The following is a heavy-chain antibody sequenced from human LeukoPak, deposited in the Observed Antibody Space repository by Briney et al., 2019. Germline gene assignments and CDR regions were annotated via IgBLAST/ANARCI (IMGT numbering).Heavy chain of an antibody. J-gene: IGHJ6*02. V-gene: IGHV1-2*02. CDR3: AREWLTSSTSAYYYYGMDV. D-gene: IGHD2-2*01. CDR1: GYTFTGYY. CDR2: INPNSGGT. Sequence: GASVKVSCKASGYTFTGYYMHWVRQAPGQGLEWMGWINPNSGGTNYAQKFQGRVTMTRDTSISTAYMELSRLRSDDTAVYYCAREWLTSSTSAYYYYGMDVWGQGTTVTVS.